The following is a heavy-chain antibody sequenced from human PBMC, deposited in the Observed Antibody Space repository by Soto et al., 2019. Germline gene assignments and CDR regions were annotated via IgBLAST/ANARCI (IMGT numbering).Heavy chain of an antibody. V-gene: IGHV3-23*01. CDR2: ISGSGGST. J-gene: IGHJ4*02. CDR1: GFTFSSYA. D-gene: IGHD6-13*01. CDR3: AKENGYSSSWFEFDY. Sequence: EVQLLESGGGLVQPGGSLRLSCAASGFTFSSYAMSWVRQAPGKGLEWVSAISGSGGSTYYADSVKGRFTISRDNSKNTLYLQMDSLRAEDTAVYYCAKENGYSSSWFEFDYWGQGTLVTVPS.